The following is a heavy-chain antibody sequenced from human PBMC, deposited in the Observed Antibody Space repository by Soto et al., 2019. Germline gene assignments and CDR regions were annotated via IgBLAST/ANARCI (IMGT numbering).Heavy chain of an antibody. CDR1: GFTFSSYG. D-gene: IGHD5-12*01. V-gene: IGHV3-33*01. J-gene: IGHJ4*02. CDR2: IWYDGSNK. Sequence: QVQLVESGGGVVQPGRSLRLSCAASGFTFSSYGMHWVRQAPGKGLEWVAVIWYDGSNKYYEDSVKGRFTISRDNSKNTLYLQMNSLRAEDTAVYYCASVEYSGYDVFDYWGQGTLVTVSS. CDR3: ASVEYSGYDVFDY.